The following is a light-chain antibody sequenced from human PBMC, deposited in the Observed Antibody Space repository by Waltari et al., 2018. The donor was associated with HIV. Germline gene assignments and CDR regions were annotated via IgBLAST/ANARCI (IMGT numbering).Light chain of an antibody. V-gene: IGLV2-14*03. CDR3: SSYTSSSTLVV. Sequence: QFALTQPASVSGSPGSSITISCLGPSINVGGFTYFPWYQQHPGKAPKRMIYDVSNRPSGVSNRFSGSKSGNTASLTISGLQAEDEADYYCSSYTSSSTLVVFGGGTKLTVL. J-gene: IGLJ2*01. CDR2: DVS. CDR1: SINVGGFTY.